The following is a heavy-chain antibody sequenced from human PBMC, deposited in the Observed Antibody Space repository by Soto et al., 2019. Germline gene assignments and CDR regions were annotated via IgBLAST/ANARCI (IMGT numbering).Heavy chain of an antibody. CDR1: GYSFTTYW. J-gene: IGHJ6*02. CDR2: IYPGDSDT. V-gene: IGHV5-51*01. CDR3: ARHNNYSMDV. Sequence: GESLKISCKGSGYSFTTYWIGWVRQMPGKGLEWMGIIYPGDSDTRYSPSFQGQVTISADKSISSAYLRWSSLTASDSAMYYCARHNNYSMDVWGQGTTVTVSS.